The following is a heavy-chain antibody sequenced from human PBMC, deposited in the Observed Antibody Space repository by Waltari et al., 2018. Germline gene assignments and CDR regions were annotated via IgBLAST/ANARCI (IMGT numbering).Heavy chain of an antibody. Sequence: QVQLVQSGAEVKKPGASVKVSCKASGYTFTSYSMHWVRQAPGQGLEWMGIINPSGGSTSYAQKFQGRVTMTRDTSTSTVYMELSSLRSEDTAVYYCAREDPSRGRAFDIWGQGTMVTVSS. J-gene: IGHJ3*02. D-gene: IGHD3-10*01. CDR2: INPSGGST. CDR3: AREDPSRGRAFDI. V-gene: IGHV1-46*01. CDR1: GYTFTSYS.